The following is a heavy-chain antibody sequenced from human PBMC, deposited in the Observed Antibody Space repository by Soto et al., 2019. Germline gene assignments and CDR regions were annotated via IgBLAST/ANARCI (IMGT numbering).Heavy chain of an antibody. CDR2: SIPIFGTA. V-gene: IGHV1-69*13. J-gene: IGHJ6*02. CDR3: STPLGYDYVWGSSIYGMDV. D-gene: IGHD3-16*01. CDR1: GGTFSSYA. Sequence: SVKVSCKSSGGTFSSYAISSVRQAPGQGLEWMGGSIPIFGTANYAQKFQGRVTITADESKSTAYMELSSLRSEDTAVYYCSTPLGYDYVWGSSIYGMDVWGQGTTVTVSS.